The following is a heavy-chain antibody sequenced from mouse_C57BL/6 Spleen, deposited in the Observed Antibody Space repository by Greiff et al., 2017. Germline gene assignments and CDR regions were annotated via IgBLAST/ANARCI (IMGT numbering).Heavy chain of an antibody. CDR2: IYPGDGDT. CDR3: ARRDYDESAYYAMDY. CDR1: GYAFSSSW. J-gene: IGHJ4*01. D-gene: IGHD2-4*01. Sequence: VQLQQSGPELVKPGASVKISCKASGYAFSSSWMNWVKQRPGKGLEWIGRIYPGDGDTKYNGKFKGKATLTADKSSSTAYMQLSSLTSEDSAVYFCARRDYDESAYYAMDYWGQGTSVTVSS. V-gene: IGHV1-82*01.